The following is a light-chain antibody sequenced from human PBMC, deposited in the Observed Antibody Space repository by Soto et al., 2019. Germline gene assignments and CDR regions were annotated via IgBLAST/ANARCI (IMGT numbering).Light chain of an antibody. J-gene: IGKJ1*01. V-gene: IGKV3-11*01. CDR3: QQRYRWPET. CDR2: NAS. CDR1: QSVTNF. Sequence: EIVLTQSPGTLSLSPGEGATLSCRASQSVTNFLAWYQQKPGQSPSLLIYNASHRATGIPARFSGSGSGTDFTLTISSLEPEDFAVYYCQQRYRWPETFGQGTKVEIK.